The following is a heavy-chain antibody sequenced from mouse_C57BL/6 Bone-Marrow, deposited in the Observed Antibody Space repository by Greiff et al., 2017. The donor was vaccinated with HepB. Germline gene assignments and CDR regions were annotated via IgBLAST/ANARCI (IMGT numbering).Heavy chain of an antibody. J-gene: IGHJ2*01. CDR3: ARGESPDY. CDR2: IYPRDGST. V-gene: IGHV1-85*01. Sequence: VKLVESGPELVKPGASVKLSCKASGYTFTSYDINWVKQRPGQGLEWIGWIYPRDGSTKYNEKFKGKATLTVDTSSSTAYMELHSLTSEDSAVYFCARGESPDYWGQGTTLTVSS. CDR1: GYTFTSYD.